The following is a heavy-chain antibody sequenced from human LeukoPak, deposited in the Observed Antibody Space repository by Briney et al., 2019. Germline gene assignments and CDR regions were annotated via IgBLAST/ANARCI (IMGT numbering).Heavy chain of an antibody. Sequence: PGGSLRLSCSASGFTFSPYAMNWVRQAPGKGLEWVAVISYDGSNKYYADSVKGRFTISRDNSKNTLYLQMNSLRAEDTAVYYCAKDLAYGPPDYYYYGMDVWGKGTTVTVSS. CDR2: ISYDGSNK. CDR3: AKDLAYGPPDYYYYGMDV. J-gene: IGHJ6*04. D-gene: IGHD3-10*01. CDR1: GFTFSPYA. V-gene: IGHV3-30*04.